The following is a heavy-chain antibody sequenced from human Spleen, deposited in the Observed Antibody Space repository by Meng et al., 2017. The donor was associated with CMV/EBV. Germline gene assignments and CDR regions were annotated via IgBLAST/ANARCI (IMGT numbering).Heavy chain of an antibody. J-gene: IGHJ5*02. D-gene: IGHD6-6*01. V-gene: IGHV4-59*01. CDR1: GGSISSYY. CDR2: IYYSGST. Sequence: SETLSLTCTVSGGSISSYYWSWIRQPPGKGLEWIGYIYYSGSTNYNPSLKSRVTISVDTSKTQFSLKLSSVTAADTAVYYCARWYSSSSGDWFDPWGQGTLVTVSS. CDR3: ARWYSSSSGDWFDP.